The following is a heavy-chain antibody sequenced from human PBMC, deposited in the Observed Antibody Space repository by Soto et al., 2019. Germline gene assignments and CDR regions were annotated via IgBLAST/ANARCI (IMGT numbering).Heavy chain of an antibody. CDR1: GGSISSYY. CDR3: AREIRFGIVIVSVSDYYYYYMDV. CDR2: IYYSGST. V-gene: IGHV4-59*12. J-gene: IGHJ6*03. D-gene: IGHD3-16*02. Sequence: SETLSLTCTVSGGSISSYYWSWIRQPPGKGLEWIGYIYYSGSTNYNPSLKSRVTISVDTSKNQFSLKLSSVTAADMAVYYCAREIRFGIVIVSVSDYYYYYMDVWGKGTTVTVSS.